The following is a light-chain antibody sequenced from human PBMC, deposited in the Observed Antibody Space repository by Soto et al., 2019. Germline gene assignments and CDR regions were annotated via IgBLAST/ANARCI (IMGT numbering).Light chain of an antibody. CDR3: SSYTSTSTLV. V-gene: IGLV2-14*01. CDR1: SSDVGGYNF. J-gene: IGLJ1*01. CDR2: EVS. Sequence: QSALTQPASVSGSPGQSITIFCTGTSSDVGGYNFVSWYQQHPGKAPKLMIYEVSSRPSGVSNRFSGSKSGDTASLTISGLQAEDEADYYCSSYTSTSTLVFGTGTKLTVL.